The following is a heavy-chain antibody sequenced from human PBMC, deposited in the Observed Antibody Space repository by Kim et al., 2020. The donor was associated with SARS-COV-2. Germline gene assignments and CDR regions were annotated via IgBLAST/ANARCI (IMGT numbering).Heavy chain of an antibody. CDR2: IRSKAYGGTT. D-gene: IGHD2-15*01. CDR3: TRGDCSGGSCFDAFDI. J-gene: IGHJ3*02. Sequence: GGSLRLSCTASGFTFGDYAMSWFRQAPGKGLEWVGFIRSKAYGGTTEYAASVKGRFTISRDDSKSIAYLQMNSLKTEDTAVYYCTRGDCSGGSCFDAFDIWGQGTMVTVSS. V-gene: IGHV3-49*03. CDR1: GFTFGDYA.